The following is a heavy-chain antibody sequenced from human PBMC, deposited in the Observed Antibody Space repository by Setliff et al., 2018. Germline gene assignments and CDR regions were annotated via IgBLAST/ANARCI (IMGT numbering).Heavy chain of an antibody. V-gene: IGHV3-30-3*01. CDR1: GFTFTNYI. CDR3: AKVVGTGDSRAFDY. D-gene: IGHD7-27*01. Sequence: PGGSLRLSCAASGFTFTNYIIHWVRQAPGKGLEWVAVISDDGSNKYYADSVKGRFTISRDHAKNSLYLQMNSLRAEDTALYYCAKVVGTGDSRAFDYWGQGTLVTVSS. CDR2: ISDDGSNK. J-gene: IGHJ4*02.